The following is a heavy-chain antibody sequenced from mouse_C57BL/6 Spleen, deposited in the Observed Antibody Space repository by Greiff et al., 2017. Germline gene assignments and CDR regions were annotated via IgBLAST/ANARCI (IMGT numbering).Heavy chain of an antibody. D-gene: IGHD2-4*01. CDR1: GFSFNTYA. CDR2: IRSKSNNYAT. V-gene: IGHV10-1*01. CDR3: VRQDYDRFAY. J-gene: IGHJ3*01. Sequence: EVMLVESGGGLVQPKGSLKLSCAASGFSFNTYAMNWVRQAPGKGLEWVARIRSKSNNYATYYADSVKDRFTISRDDSESMLYLQMNNLKTEDTAMYYCVRQDYDRFAYWGQGTLVTVSA.